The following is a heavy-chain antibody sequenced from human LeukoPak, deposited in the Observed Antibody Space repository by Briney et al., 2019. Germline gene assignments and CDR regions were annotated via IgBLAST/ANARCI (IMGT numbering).Heavy chain of an antibody. J-gene: IGHJ4*02. CDR3: ARRPGGYFDY. CDR1: GGSISSGGYS. V-gene: IGHV4-30-2*01. D-gene: IGHD3-10*01. Sequence: SQTLSLTCAVSGGSISSGGYSWSWIRQPPGKGLEWIGYIYHSGSTYYNPSLKSRVTISVDRSKNQFSLKLSSVTAADTAVYYCARRPGGYFDYWGQGTLVTVSS. CDR2: IYHSGST.